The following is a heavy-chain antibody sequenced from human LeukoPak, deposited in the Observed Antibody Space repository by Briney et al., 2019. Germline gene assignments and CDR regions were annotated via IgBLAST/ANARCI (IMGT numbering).Heavy chain of an antibody. J-gene: IGHJ3*02. V-gene: IGHV3-30*02. CDR1: GFTFSSYG. CDR3: ARSSWTEEGHAFDI. D-gene: IGHD3/OR15-3a*01. CDR2: IRYDGSNK. Sequence: GGSLRLSCAASGFTFSSYGMHWVRQAPGKGLEWVAFIRYDGSNKYYADSVKGRFTTSRDNSKNTLYLQMNSLRAEDTAVYYCARSSWTEEGHAFDIWGQGTMVTVSS.